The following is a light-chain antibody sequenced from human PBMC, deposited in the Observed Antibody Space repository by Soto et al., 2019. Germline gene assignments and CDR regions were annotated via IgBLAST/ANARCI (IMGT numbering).Light chain of an antibody. CDR2: GNS. CDR1: SSNIGAGYD. J-gene: IGLJ1*01. CDR3: QSYDSSLSVLYV. V-gene: IGLV1-40*01. Sequence: QSVLTQPPSVSGAPGQRVTISCTGSSSNIGAGYDVHWYQQLPGTAPKLLIYGNSNRPSGVPDRFSGSKSGTSASLAITGLQAEDEADCYCQSYDSSLSVLYVFGTGTKLTVL.